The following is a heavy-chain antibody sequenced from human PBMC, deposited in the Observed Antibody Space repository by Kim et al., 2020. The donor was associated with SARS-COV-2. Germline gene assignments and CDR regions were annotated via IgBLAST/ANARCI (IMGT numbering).Heavy chain of an antibody. D-gene: IGHD3-16*01. CDR3: ARGFYDYVWGSYRSFDY. V-gene: IGHV3-30*01. Sequence: VQGRCTISRDNSKNTLYLQMNSLTAEDAAVYYCARGFYDYVWGSYRSFDYWGQGTLVTVS. J-gene: IGHJ4*02.